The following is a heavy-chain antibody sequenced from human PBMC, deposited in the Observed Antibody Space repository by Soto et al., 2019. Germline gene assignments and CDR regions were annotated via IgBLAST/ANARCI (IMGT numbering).Heavy chain of an antibody. V-gene: IGHV4-39*01. CDR2: IYYSGST. J-gene: IGHJ6*03. Sequence: PPGKGLEWIGSIYYSGSTYYNPSLKSRVTISVDTSKNQFSLKLSSVTAADTAVYYCARLPYYGSGSYPHRNYYYYYVDVWGKGTTVTVSS. D-gene: IGHD3-10*01. CDR3: ARLPYYGSGSYPHRNYYYYYVDV.